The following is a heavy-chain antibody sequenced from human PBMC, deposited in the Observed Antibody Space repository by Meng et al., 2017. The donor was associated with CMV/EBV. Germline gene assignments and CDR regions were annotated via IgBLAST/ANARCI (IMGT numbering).Heavy chain of an antibody. J-gene: IGHJ4*02. D-gene: IGHD2-8*01. CDR2: ISSSSSYI. Sequence: GGSLRLSCAASGFTFSSYSMNWVRQAPGKGLEWVSSISSSSSYIYYADSVKGRFTISRDNAKNSLYQQMNSLRAEDTAVYYCAREPYCTNGVCFLDYWGQGTLVTVSS. CDR1: GFTFSSYS. V-gene: IGHV3-21*01. CDR3: AREPYCTNGVCFLDY.